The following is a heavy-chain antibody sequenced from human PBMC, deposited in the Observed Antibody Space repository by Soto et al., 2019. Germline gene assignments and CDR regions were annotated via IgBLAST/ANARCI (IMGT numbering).Heavy chain of an antibody. D-gene: IGHD6-13*01. CDR2: IYLNDDK. Sequence: GPQLVNTLQTLTLPCPLSRSPLRTSGVGVGWIRQPPGKALEWLALIYLNDDKRYSPSLKSRLTITKDTSKNQVVLTMTNMDPVDTATYYCAHFTHSSSWISNWFDPWGQGTLVTVSS. J-gene: IGHJ5*02. CDR1: RSPLRTSGVG. CDR3: AHFTHSSSWISNWFDP. V-gene: IGHV2-5*01.